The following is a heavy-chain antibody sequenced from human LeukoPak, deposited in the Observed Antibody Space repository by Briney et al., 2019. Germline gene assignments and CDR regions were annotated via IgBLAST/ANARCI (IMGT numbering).Heavy chain of an antibody. CDR2: ISYDGSNK. CDR3: AKERQWELLGEIDY. V-gene: IGHV3-30*18. Sequence: PGGSLRLSCAASGFTFSSYGMHWVRQAPGKGLEWVAVISYDGSNKYYADSVKGRFTISRDNSKNTLYLQMNSLRAEDTAVYYCAKERQWELLGEIDYWGQGTLVTVSS. CDR1: GFTFSSYG. D-gene: IGHD1-26*01. J-gene: IGHJ4*02.